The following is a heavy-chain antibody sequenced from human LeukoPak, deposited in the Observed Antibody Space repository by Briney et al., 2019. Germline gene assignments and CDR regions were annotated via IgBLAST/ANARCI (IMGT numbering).Heavy chain of an antibody. J-gene: IGHJ4*02. CDR1: GFTFSSHA. D-gene: IGHD6-13*01. V-gene: IGHV3-23*01. CDR2: ISGSGGST. Sequence: GGSLRLSCAASGFTFSSHAMSWVRQAPGKGLEWVSAISGSGGSTYYADSVKGRFTISRDNSKNTLYLQMNSLRAEDTAVYYCASLFSSSWATFDYWGQGTLVTVSS. CDR3: ASLFSSSWATFDY.